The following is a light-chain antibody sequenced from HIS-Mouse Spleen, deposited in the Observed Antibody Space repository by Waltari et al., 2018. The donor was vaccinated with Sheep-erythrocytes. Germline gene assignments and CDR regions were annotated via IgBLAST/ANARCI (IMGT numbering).Light chain of an antibody. J-gene: IGLJ3*02. Sequence: QPALTQPPSASGSPGQSVTIPCTGTSSDVGGYNYVSWYQQHPGKAPKLMIYEVSNRPSGVPDRFSGSKSGNTAYLTVSGLQAEDEADYYCSSYAGSNNWVFGGGTKLTVL. CDR3: SSYAGSNNWV. V-gene: IGLV2-8*01. CDR2: EVS. CDR1: SSDVGGYNY.